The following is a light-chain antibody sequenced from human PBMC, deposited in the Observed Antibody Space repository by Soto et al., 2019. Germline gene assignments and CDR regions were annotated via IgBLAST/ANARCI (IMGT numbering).Light chain of an antibody. CDR1: QSVDRY. V-gene: IGKV3-11*01. J-gene: IGKJ5*01. Sequence: EIVLTESPATLSLSPGERATLSCRASQSVDRYLAWYQQRPGQAPRLLIYDVSIRATGVPARFSGTGSETDFTLTISGLQSEDSAVYFCQQYNNWPFSFGQGTRLEIK. CDR3: QQYNNWPFS. CDR2: DVS.